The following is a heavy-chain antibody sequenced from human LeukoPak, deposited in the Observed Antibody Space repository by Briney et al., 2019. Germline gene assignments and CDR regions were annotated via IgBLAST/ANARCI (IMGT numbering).Heavy chain of an antibody. D-gene: IGHD3-22*01. CDR3: ASLKNYYDSSGYLVTDAFDI. J-gene: IGHJ3*02. CDR2: INPNSDFT. CDR1: GYTFTGYY. Sequence: ASVKVSCKASGYTFTGYYMHWVRQAPGQGLEWMGWINPNSDFTNYAQKFQGRVTMTTDTSTSTAYMELRSLKSDDTAVYYCASLKNYYDSSGYLVTDAFDIWGQGTMVTVSS. V-gene: IGHV1-2*02.